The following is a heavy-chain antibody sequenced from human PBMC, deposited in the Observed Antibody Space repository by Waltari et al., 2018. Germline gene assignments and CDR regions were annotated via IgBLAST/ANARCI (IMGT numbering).Heavy chain of an antibody. J-gene: IGHJ5*02. Sequence: QVQLQQSGPGLVKPSQTLSLTCAISGDSVSSNSTAWHWLRPSPSRGLEWLGRTYYRSKWYNDYAVSVKSRITINPDTSKNQFSLQLNSVTPEDTAVYYCARGPVVVVPAASNWFDPWGQGTLVTVSS. CDR3: ARGPVVVVPAASNWFDP. V-gene: IGHV6-1*01. D-gene: IGHD2-2*01. CDR2: TYYRSKWYN. CDR1: GDSVSSNSTA.